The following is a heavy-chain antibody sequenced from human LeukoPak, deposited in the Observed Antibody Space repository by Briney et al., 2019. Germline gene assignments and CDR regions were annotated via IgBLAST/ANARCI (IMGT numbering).Heavy chain of an antibody. CDR3: ASLRLDDILTGRTETNWFDP. V-gene: IGHV4-39*07. D-gene: IGHD3-9*01. CDR2: INHSGST. CDR1: GGCISSSSYY. Sequence: SETLSLTCTVSGGCISSSSYYWGWIRQPPGKGLEWIGEINHSGSTNYNPSLKSRVTISVDTSKNQFSLKLSSVTAADTAVYYCASLRLDDILTGRTETNWFDPWGQGTLVTVSS. J-gene: IGHJ5*02.